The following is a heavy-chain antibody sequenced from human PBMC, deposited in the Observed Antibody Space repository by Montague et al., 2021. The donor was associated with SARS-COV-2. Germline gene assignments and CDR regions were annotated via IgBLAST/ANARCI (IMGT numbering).Heavy chain of an antibody. CDR1: GGSINNYY. D-gene: IGHD2-21*01. CDR2: IYYSGSVTT. CDR3: AKRGGGEVFAMFMYWYFDV. J-gene: IGHJ2*01. V-gene: IGHV4-59*13. Sequence: SGTLSLTCSVSGGSINNYYWGWVRQSPGKGLEWIGYIYYSGSVTTSYXXXLKSRVSISVYTSENQFSLKLTSVTAADTAVYYCAKRGGGEVFAMFMYWYFDVWGRGSLVTVSS.